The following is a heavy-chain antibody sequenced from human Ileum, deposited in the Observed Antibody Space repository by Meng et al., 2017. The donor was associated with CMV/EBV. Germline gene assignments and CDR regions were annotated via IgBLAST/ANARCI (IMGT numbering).Heavy chain of an antibody. CDR1: GFTVTNNY. Sequence: LVYYGGAWIQPGGSMRLSFAASGFTVTNNYMGYVRQDPGKGLEWVSVISLVGTSYDADSVKGRFTLSRDNSKNTLFLQMDSLRVEDTAVYYCARQGQSYISPIDYWGQGTLVTVSS. CDR3: ARQGQSYISPIDY. V-gene: IGHV3-53*01. D-gene: IGHD3-10*01. J-gene: IGHJ4*02. CDR2: ISLVGTS.